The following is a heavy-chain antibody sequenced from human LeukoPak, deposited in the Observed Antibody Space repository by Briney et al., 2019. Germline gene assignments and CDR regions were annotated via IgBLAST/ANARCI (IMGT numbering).Heavy chain of an antibody. J-gene: IGHJ1*01. Sequence: GGSLRLSCAASGFIFSNNWMSWVRQAPGKGLEWVANIKQDGSETYYVDSVKGRFTISRDNAKNSVYLQMNSLRAEDTAVYYCATYSSGNGREFQHRGQGTLVTVSS. D-gene: IGHD3-22*01. CDR1: GFIFSNNW. V-gene: IGHV3-7*01. CDR3: ATYSSGNGREFQH. CDR2: IKQDGSET.